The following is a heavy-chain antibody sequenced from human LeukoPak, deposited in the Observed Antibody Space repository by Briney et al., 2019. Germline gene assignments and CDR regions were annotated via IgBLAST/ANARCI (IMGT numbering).Heavy chain of an antibody. CDR3: ARSPQDYDILTGYYPDYGMDV. D-gene: IGHD3-9*01. Sequence: VASVKVSCKASGYTFTSYYMHWVRQAPGQGLEWMGIINPSGGSTSYAQKFQGRVTMTRDTSTSTVYMELSSLRSEDTAVYYCARSPQDYDILTGYYPDYGMDVWGQGTTVTVSS. CDR2: INPSGGST. CDR1: GYTFTSYY. J-gene: IGHJ6*02. V-gene: IGHV1-46*01.